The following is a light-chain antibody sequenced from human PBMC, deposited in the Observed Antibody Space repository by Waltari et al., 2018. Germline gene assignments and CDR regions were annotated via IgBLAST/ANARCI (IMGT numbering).Light chain of an antibody. J-gene: IGLJ3*02. CDR1: SGHSGNI. CDR3: QTGGHGTWV. V-gene: IGLV4-69*01. Sequence: QLVLTQSPSSSASRGGSVKLTCTLSSGHSGNICAWRQKQPEKSPRYLMKVNSDGSHTKGAEIPDRFSGSFSGAVPYLTISSLQSEDEADYYCQTGGHGTWVFGGGPKLTVL. CDR2: VNSDGSH.